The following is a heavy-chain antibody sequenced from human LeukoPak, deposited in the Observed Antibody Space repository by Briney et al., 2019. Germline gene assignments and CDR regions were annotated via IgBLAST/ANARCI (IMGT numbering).Heavy chain of an antibody. CDR1: GFTFSNSW. V-gene: IGHV3-74*01. J-gene: IGHJ4*02. Sequence: GKSLRLSCEASGFTFSNSWMHWVRQAPGEGLVWVSRMNNDGSTIDYADSVKGRFTISGDNAKNTLYLQMNSLRVEDMAVYYCARAGNYYYPYWGQGTLVTVSS. CDR2: MNNDGSTI. D-gene: IGHD3-10*01. CDR3: ARAGNYYYPY.